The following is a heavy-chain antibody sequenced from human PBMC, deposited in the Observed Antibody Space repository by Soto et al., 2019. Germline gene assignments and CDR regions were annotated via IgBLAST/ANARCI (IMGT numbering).Heavy chain of an antibody. CDR1: GFTFMSSF. CDR2: INQDGGMT. CDR3: ARYYRGSGRYFFDY. Sequence: PGGSLRLSCVASGFTFMSSFMGWGRQAPGKGLEWVAKINQDGGMTYYVDSVEGRFTIFRDNAKDSLYLQMHSLRAEDTAVYYCARYYRGSGRYFFDYWGQGTLVTVSS. V-gene: IGHV3-7*03. D-gene: IGHD6-19*01. J-gene: IGHJ4*02.